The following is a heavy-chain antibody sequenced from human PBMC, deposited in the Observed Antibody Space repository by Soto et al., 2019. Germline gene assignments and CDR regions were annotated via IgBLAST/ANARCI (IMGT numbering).Heavy chain of an antibody. Sequence: SETLSLTCTVSGGSISSGDYYWSWIRQPPGKGLEWIGYIYYTGSTYYNPSLKSRLTISIDTSKNQFSLNLTSVTAADTAIYYCARSSAGGWDWGQGTLVTVS. D-gene: IGHD6-19*01. CDR1: GGSISSGDYY. CDR2: IYYTGST. V-gene: IGHV4-30-4*02. CDR3: ARSSAGGWD. J-gene: IGHJ4*02.